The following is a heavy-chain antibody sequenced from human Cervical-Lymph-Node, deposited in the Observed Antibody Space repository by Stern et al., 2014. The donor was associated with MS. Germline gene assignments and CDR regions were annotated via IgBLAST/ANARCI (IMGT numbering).Heavy chain of an antibody. V-gene: IGHV1-18*01. Sequence: QMQLVQSGAEVKKPGASVKVSCKASGYTFTSYGISWVRQAPGQGLEWMGWISAYNGNTNYAQKLQGRVTMTTETSTSTAYMELRSLRSDDTAVYYCARDAHNVVVIKPPRYWGQGTLVTVSS. CDR1: GYTFTSYG. CDR2: ISAYNGNT. CDR3: ARDAHNVVVIKPPRY. D-gene: IGHD3-22*01. J-gene: IGHJ4*02.